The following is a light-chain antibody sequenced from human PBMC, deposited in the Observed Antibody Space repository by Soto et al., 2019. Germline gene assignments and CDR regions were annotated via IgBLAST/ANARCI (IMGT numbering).Light chain of an antibody. CDR1: QSVFSN. CDR3: QQCNSWPLT. Sequence: EIVMTQSPVTLSVSPGERVTLSCRASQSVFSNLAWYQQRPGQAPRLLIYGASNRPTGIPARFSGSGSGTEFTLTISSLQSEDFAVYYCQQCNSWPLTFGQGTKVEIK. CDR2: GAS. V-gene: IGKV3-15*01. J-gene: IGKJ1*01.